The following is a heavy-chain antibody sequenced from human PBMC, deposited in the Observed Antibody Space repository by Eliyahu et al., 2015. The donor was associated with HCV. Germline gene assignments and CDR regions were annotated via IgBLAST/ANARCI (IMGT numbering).Heavy chain of an antibody. CDR2: IYPGDSDT. V-gene: IGHV5-51*01. CDR1: GYSFTSYW. Sequence: EVQLVQSGAEVKKPGESLKISCKGSGYSFTSYWIGWVRQMPGKGLEWMGIIYPGDSDTRYSPSFQGQVTISADKSISTAYLQWSSLKASDTAMYYCARLDYYDSSGLYRGAFDIWGQGTMVTVSS. D-gene: IGHD3-22*01. CDR3: ARLDYYDSSGLYRGAFDI. J-gene: IGHJ3*02.